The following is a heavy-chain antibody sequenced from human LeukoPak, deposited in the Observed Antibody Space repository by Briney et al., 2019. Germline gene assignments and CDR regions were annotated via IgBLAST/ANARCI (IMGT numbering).Heavy chain of an antibody. CDR3: GRSGDFWSGSGVAY. V-gene: IGHV3-74*01. CDR1: GFSFSSYW. J-gene: IGHJ4*02. Sequence: GGSLRLSCAASGFSFSSYWMHWVRQAPGKGPVWVSSINSDGSKTTYADSVKGRFTISRDNAKNTLFLQMNSLRAEDTAVYYCGRSGDFWSGSGVAYWGQGTLVTVSS. D-gene: IGHD3-3*01. CDR2: INSDGSKT.